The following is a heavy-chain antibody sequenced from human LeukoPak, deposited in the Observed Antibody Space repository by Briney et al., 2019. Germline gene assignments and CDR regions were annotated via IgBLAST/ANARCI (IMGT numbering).Heavy chain of an antibody. CDR2: VKSKTDGGTT. Sequence: GGSLRLSCAASGFTFSNAWMSWVRQTPGKGLEWVGRVKSKTDGGTTDYAAPVKGRFTISRDDSKNTAYLQMNSLKTEDTAVYYCTRDRGAYNLYDYWGQGTLVTVSS. J-gene: IGHJ4*02. D-gene: IGHD1-1*01. CDR1: GFTFSNAW. V-gene: IGHV3-15*01. CDR3: TRDRGAYNLYDY.